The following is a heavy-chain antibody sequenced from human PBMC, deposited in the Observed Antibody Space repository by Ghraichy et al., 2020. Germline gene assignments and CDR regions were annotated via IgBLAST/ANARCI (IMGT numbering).Heavy chain of an antibody. CDR1: GGTFSSYS. J-gene: IGHJ4*02. Sequence: SVKVSCKSSGGTFSSYSISWLRQAPGQGLEWMGRIIPILDIPNYAQKFQGRVTITADKSTSTAYMELSSLRSEDTAVYYCARDADYVFDYWGQGTLVIVSS. CDR2: IIPILDIP. CDR3: ARDADYVFDY. V-gene: IGHV1-69*04. D-gene: IGHD4-17*01.